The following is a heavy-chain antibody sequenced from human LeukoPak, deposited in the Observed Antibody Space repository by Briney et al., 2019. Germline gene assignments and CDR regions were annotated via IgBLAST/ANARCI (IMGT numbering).Heavy chain of an antibody. Sequence: GRSLRLSCAASGSTFSSYAMHWVRQAPGKGLEWVAVISYDGSNKYYADSVKGRFTISRDNSKNTLYLQMNSLRAEDTAVYYCARDPRPYSSSPSNFDYWGQGTLVTVSS. CDR1: GSTFSSYA. J-gene: IGHJ4*02. V-gene: IGHV3-30*01. CDR2: ISYDGSNK. D-gene: IGHD6-6*01. CDR3: ARDPRPYSSSPSNFDY.